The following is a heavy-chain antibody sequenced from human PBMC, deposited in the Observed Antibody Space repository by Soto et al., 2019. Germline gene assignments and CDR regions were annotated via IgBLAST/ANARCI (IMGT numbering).Heavy chain of an antibody. D-gene: IGHD3-3*01. CDR1: GGTFSSYA. CDR3: ARDPARRLRFLEWFS. V-gene: IGHV1-69*01. Sequence: QVQLVQSGAEVKKPGSSVKVSCKASGGTFSSYAISWVRQAPGQGLEWMGGIIPIFGTANYAQKFQGRVPITAEESTSSAYMERGSLRSEETAVYFCARDPARRLRFLEWFSWGQGTLVTVSS. J-gene: IGHJ1*01. CDR2: IIPIFGTA.